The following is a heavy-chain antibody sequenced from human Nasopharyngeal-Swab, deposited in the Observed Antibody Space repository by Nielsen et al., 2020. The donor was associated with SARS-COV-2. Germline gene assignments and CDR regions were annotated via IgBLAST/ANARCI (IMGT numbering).Heavy chain of an antibody. CDR3: ARHKEEWHIPGYTDV. CDR2: INHSGST. V-gene: IGHV4-34*01. J-gene: IGHJ6*03. Sequence: RQAPGKGLEWIGEINHSGSTNYNPSLKSRVTISVDTSMNQFSMKLSSVTAADTAVYYCARHKEEWHIPGYTDVWGKGTTVTVSS. D-gene: IGHD3-3*01.